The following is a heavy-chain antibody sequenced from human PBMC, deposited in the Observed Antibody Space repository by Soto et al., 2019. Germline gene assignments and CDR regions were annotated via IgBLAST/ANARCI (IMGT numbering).Heavy chain of an antibody. CDR1: GFTFSSYA. CDR2: IDGSGRNT. Sequence: TGGSLRLSCAASGFTFSSYAMSWVRQAPGKGLEWVSGIDGSGRNTYYADSVKGRFTISRDNSKNTLPVQMDSLRVEDTALYYCAKDGGSVCSGGTCYFQAPDYWGQGTLVTVSS. J-gene: IGHJ4*02. V-gene: IGHV3-23*01. CDR3: AKDGGSVCSGGTCYFQAPDY. D-gene: IGHD2-8*02.